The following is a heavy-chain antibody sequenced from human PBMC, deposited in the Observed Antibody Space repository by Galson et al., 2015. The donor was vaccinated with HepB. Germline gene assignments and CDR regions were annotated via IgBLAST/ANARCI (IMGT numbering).Heavy chain of an antibody. D-gene: IGHD3-10*01. CDR3: AVYYGSGSYYGEYFQH. CDR1: GYSFTRYW. V-gene: IGHV5-10-1*01. Sequence: QSGAEVKKPGESLWISCKGSGYSFTRYWISWVRQMPGKGLEWMGRIDPSDSYTNYSPSFQGHVTISADKSISTAYLQWSSLKASDTAMYYCAVYYGSGSYYGEYFQHWGQGTLGTVSS. CDR2: IDPSDSYT. J-gene: IGHJ1*01.